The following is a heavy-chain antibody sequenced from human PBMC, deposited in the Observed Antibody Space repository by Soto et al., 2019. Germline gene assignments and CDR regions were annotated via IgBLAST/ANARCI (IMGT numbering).Heavy chain of an antibody. V-gene: IGHV5-51*01. CDR1: VYSFTSYW. D-gene: IGHD6-13*01. J-gene: IGHJ4*02. CDR3: ARRLAAVEYFVY. Sequence: PGESLKISCKGSVYSFTSYWIGWVRQMPGKGLEWMGIIYPGDSDTRYNPTFQGQVTISADKSLSTAYLQWSSLKASDSAMYYCARRLAAVEYFVYWAQGTLVTVSS. CDR2: IYPGDSDT.